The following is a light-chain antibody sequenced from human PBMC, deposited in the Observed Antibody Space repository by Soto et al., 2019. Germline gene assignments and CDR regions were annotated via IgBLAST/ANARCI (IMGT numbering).Light chain of an antibody. CDR1: SSDIGNYDY. J-gene: IGLJ2*01. V-gene: IGLV2-11*01. CDR2: HIS. Sequence: QSALTQPRSVSGSLGQSVTISCAGTSSDIGNYDYVSWYQQYPGKVPKLIIYHISKRPSGVPDRFSGSKSGYTASLTISGLQAEDEAIYYCASKTTSSTVLFGGGTKLTVL. CDR3: ASKTTSSTVL.